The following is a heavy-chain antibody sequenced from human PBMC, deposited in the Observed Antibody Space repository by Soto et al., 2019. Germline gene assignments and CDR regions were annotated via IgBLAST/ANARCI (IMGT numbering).Heavy chain of an antibody. J-gene: IGHJ4*02. V-gene: IGHV3-33*01. CDR2: IWFDGSNK. CDR1: XXXXXSYG. D-gene: IGHD3-3*01. CDR3: ARAPYYDFWSGYPSGIHFDY. Sequence: QVQLVESGGGVVQXGRXLRLSXXASXXXXXSYGXXXVRQAPGKGLEWVAVIWFDGSNKYYTDSVKGRFNISRDNSKNTLYLQMNSLRAEDTAVYYCARAPYYDFWSGYPSGIHFDYWGQGTLVTVSS.